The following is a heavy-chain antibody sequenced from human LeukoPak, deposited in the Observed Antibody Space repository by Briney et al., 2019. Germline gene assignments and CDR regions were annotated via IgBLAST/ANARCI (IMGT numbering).Heavy chain of an antibody. J-gene: IGHJ4*02. D-gene: IGHD3-22*01. CDR3: AREYYYDSSGYYRPLDY. CDR1: GGTFSSYA. V-gene: IGHV1-69*05. CDR2: IIPIFGTA. Sequence: ASVKVSCKASGGTFSSYAVSWVRQAPGQGLEWMGGIIPIFGTANYAQKLQGRVTMTTDTSTSTAYMELRSLRSDDTAVYYCAREYYYDSSGYYRPLDYWGQGTLVTVSS.